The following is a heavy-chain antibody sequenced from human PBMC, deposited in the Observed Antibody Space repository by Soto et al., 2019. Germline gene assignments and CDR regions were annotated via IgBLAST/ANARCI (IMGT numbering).Heavy chain of an antibody. V-gene: IGHV4-34*01. D-gene: IGHD3-10*01. CDR2: INHSGST. CDR1: GGSFSGYY. CDR3: ARGPSYLRVGELWESDP. J-gene: IGHJ5*02. Sequence: QVQLQQWGAGLLKPSETLSLTCAVYGGSFSGYYWSWIRQPPGKGLEWIGEINHSGSTNYNPSLKRRGTISVATSKNQIALKLSAVTAADKAVYYCARGPSYLRVGELWESDPWGQGTLVTVSS.